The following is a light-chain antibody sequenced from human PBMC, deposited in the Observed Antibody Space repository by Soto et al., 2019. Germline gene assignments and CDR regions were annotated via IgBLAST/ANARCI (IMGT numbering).Light chain of an antibody. CDR3: SSYTSSSTLV. V-gene: IGLV2-14*03. CDR1: SSDVGGYNY. CDR2: DVS. Sequence: QSALTQPASMSGSPGQSITISCTGTSSDVGGYNYVTWYQQHAGKAPKVMIYDVSDRPSGVSNRFSGSKSGNTASLTISGLQAEDEADYYCSSYTSSSTLVFGGGTKVTVL. J-gene: IGLJ2*01.